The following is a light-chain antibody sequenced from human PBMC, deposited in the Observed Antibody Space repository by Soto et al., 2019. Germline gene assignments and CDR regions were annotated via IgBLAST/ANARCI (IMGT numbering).Light chain of an antibody. Sequence: EIVLTQSPGTLSLSPGERATLSCRASQSVSSSYLAWYQQKPGQAPRPLIYGASSRATGIPDRFSGSGSGTEFTLTISSLEPEDFAVYYCQHYGGSTRTFGQGTKLEIK. CDR1: QSVSSSY. CDR3: QHYGGSTRT. CDR2: GAS. J-gene: IGKJ2*01. V-gene: IGKV3-20*01.